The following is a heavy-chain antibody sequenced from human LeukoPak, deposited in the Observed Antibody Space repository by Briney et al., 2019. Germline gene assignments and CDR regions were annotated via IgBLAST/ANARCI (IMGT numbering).Heavy chain of an antibody. Sequence: PSETLSLTCTVSGGSISSYYWSWIRQPAGKGLEWIGRIYTSGNTNYNPSLKSRVTMSVDTSKNQFSLKLSSVTAADTAVYYCARAVSYSPFHYYYYYMDVLGKGTTVTVSS. CDR3: ARAVSYSPFHYYYYYMDV. CDR2: IYTSGNT. CDR1: GGSISSYY. J-gene: IGHJ6*03. D-gene: IGHD1-26*01. V-gene: IGHV4-4*07.